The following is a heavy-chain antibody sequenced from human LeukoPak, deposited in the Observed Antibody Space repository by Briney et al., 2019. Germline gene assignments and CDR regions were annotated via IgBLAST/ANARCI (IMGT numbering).Heavy chain of an antibody. CDR3: AKGVTSGAHGPSS. V-gene: IGHV3-23*01. CDR1: GFTFSIYW. Sequence: PGGSLRLSCAASGFTFSIYWMSWVRQAPGKGLEWVSSISSSGGTPYHADSVKGRFTISRDNSRNTLYLQMNSLRVDDTAVYYCAKGVTSGAHGPSSWGQGTLVTVSS. J-gene: IGHJ5*02. D-gene: IGHD3-10*01. CDR2: ISSSGGTP.